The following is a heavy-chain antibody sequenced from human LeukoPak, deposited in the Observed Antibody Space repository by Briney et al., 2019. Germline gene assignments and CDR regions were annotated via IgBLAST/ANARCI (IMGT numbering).Heavy chain of an antibody. V-gene: IGHV3-30*18. CDR3: AKRPSDYGDYVSYFDY. CDR2: ISDDGRRK. D-gene: IGHD4-17*01. CDR1: GFSFISYG. Sequence: GGSLRLTCAASGFSFISYGMHWVRQAPGKGLEWVGVISDDGRRKDYADSVKGRFTISRDNSKDTLYLQMNSLRAEDTAVYYCAKRPSDYGDYVSYFDYWGQGTLVTVSS. J-gene: IGHJ4*02.